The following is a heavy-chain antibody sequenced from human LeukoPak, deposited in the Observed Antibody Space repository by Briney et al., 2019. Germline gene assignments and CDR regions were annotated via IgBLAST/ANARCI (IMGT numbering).Heavy chain of an antibody. CDR2: IYYSGST. J-gene: IGHJ3*02. CDR3: ARVTRLGAFDI. D-gene: IGHD7-27*01. V-gene: IGHV4-59*01. Sequence: SETLSLTCTVSGGSISSYYWSWLRQPPGKGLEGIGYIYYSGSTNYNPSLKSRVTISVDTSKNQFSLKLSSVTAADTAVYYCARVTRLGAFDIWGQGTMVTVSS. CDR1: GGSISSYY.